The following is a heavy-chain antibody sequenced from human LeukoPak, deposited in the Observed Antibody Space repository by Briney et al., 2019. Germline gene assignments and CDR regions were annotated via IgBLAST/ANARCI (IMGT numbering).Heavy chain of an antibody. CDR2: IKTDGSTT. CDR3: AKGGSGWYPGFDY. V-gene: IGHV3-74*01. D-gene: IGHD6-19*01. Sequence: GGSLRLSCAASGFIFSDYWMHWVRQAPGKGLVWVSRIKTDGSTTSYADSVRGRFTISRDNARNTLYLQMNSLRVEDTAVYYCAKGGSGWYPGFDYWGQGTLVTVSS. CDR1: GFIFSDYW. J-gene: IGHJ4*02.